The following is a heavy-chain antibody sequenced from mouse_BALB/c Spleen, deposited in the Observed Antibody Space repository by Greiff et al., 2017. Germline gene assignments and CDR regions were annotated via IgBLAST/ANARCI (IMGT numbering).Heavy chain of an antibody. CDR3: ARRGDYAMDY. CDR2: IDPANGNT. V-gene: IGHV14-3*02. J-gene: IGHJ4*01. CDR1: GFNIKDTY. Sequence: EVKLQESGAELVKPGASVKLSCTASGFNIKDTYMHWVKQRPEQGLEWIGRIDPANGNTKYDPKFQGKATITADTSSNTAYLQLSSLTSEDTAVYYCARRGDYAMDYWGQGTSVTVSS.